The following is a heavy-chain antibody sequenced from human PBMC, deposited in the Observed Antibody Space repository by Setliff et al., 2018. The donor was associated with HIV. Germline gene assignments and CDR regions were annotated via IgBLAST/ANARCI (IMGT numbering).Heavy chain of an antibody. V-gene: IGHV1-2*02. CDR3: VTSPGSFTSVDETEAGDY. J-gene: IGHJ4*02. Sequence: ASVKVSCKAPGNSFNGDFLNWVRQAPGQGLEWMGNIKLSSGGTKFAQKFLGRVTMTRDTSNNTAFMELRRLNSDDTATYFCVTSPGSFTSVDETEAGDYWGQGTLVTVSS. D-gene: IGHD6-25*01. CDR2: IKLSSGGT. CDR1: GNSFNGDF.